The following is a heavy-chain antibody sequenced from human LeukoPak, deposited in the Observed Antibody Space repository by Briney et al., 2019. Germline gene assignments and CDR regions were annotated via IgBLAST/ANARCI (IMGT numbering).Heavy chain of an antibody. CDR2: ISGGGGTT. Sequence: GGSLRLSCAASGFTFTTYAMSWVRQAPGKGLEWVSTISGGGGTTYYADSVKGRFTISRDNSKNTLYLQMQSLRAEDTAEYYCAKGGSGSTFFDYWGQGTLVTVSS. D-gene: IGHD6-13*01. CDR1: GFTFTTYA. V-gene: IGHV3-23*01. J-gene: IGHJ4*02. CDR3: AKGGSGSTFFDY.